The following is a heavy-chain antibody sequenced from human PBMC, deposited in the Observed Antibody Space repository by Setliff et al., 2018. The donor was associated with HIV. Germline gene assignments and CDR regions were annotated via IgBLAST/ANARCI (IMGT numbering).Heavy chain of an antibody. CDR3: ARGVAVTAIHAYYYGLDV. Sequence: KASETLSLTCTVSGGSINSGSHYWSWIRQPAGKGLEWIGRFYSSRSNSYNPSLKRRVTISVDTSKNQFSLRLSSVTAADTAVYYCARGVAVTAIHAYYYGLDVWGQGTTVTVSS. CDR1: GGSINSGSHY. CDR2: FYSSRSN. V-gene: IGHV4-61*02. J-gene: IGHJ6*02. D-gene: IGHD2-21*02.